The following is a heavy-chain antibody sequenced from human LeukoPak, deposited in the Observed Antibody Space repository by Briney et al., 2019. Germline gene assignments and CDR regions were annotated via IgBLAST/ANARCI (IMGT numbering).Heavy chain of an antibody. CDR3: ARSMGYSYGYDWFDP. CDR1: GGTFSSYA. CDR2: IIPIFGTA. D-gene: IGHD5-18*01. Sequence: SVKVSCKASGGTFSSYAISWVRQAPGQGLEWMGGIIPIFGTANYAQKFQGRVMITTDESTSTAYMELSSLRSEDTAVYYCARSMGYSYGYDWFDPWGQGTLVTVSS. J-gene: IGHJ5*02. V-gene: IGHV1-69*05.